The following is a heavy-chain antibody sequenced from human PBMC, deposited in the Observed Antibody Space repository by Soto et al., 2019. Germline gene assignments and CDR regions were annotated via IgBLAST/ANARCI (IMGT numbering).Heavy chain of an antibody. Sequence: TGGSLRLSCAASGFTFSSYEMNWVRQAPGKGLEWVSYISSSGSTIYYADSVKGRFTISRDNAKNSLYLQMNSLRAEDTAVYYCARALDYYDSSGPRWFDYWGQGTLVTVSS. CDR1: GFTFSSYE. V-gene: IGHV3-48*03. D-gene: IGHD3-22*01. CDR2: ISSSGSTI. CDR3: ARALDYYDSSGPRWFDY. J-gene: IGHJ4*02.